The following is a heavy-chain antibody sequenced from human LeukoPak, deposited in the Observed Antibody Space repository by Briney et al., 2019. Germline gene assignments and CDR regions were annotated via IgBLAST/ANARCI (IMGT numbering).Heavy chain of an antibody. J-gene: IGHJ4*02. Sequence: GGSLRLSCAASGFTVSSNYMSWVRQAPGKGLEWVSVIYSAGSTYYADSVKGRFTISRDNSKNTLYLQMNSLRAEDTAVYYCARSVSFGDPFDYWGQGTLVTVSS. V-gene: IGHV3-66*01. CDR1: GFTVSSNY. D-gene: IGHD4-17*01. CDR3: ARSVSFGDPFDY. CDR2: IYSAGST.